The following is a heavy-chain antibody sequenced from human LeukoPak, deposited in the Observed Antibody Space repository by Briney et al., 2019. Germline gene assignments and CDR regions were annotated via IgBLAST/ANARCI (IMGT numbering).Heavy chain of an antibody. Sequence: PGGSLRLSCAASGFTVSSNYMSWVRQAPGKGLEWVSVIYSGGSTYYADSVKGRFTISRDNSKNTLYLQMNSLRVEDTAVYYCARGLTSLSSGSYGGSWGQGTLVTVSS. CDR3: ARGLTSLSSGSYGGS. CDR1: GFTVSSNY. V-gene: IGHV3-53*01. D-gene: IGHD1-26*01. J-gene: IGHJ5*02. CDR2: IYSGGST.